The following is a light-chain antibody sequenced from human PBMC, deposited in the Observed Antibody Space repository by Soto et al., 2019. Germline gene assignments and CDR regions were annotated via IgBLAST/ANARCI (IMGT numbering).Light chain of an antibody. Sequence: QPVLTQSPSASASPGASVKLTCSLSSGHSRYAVAWLQQHPEKGPRYLMKVNSDGSHSKGDGIPDRFSGSSSGAERYLTISSLQSDDEADYYCQAWDTGVRVFGGGTKLTVL. CDR1: SGHSRYA. V-gene: IGLV4-69*01. CDR2: VNSDGSH. CDR3: QAWDTGVRV. J-gene: IGLJ3*02.